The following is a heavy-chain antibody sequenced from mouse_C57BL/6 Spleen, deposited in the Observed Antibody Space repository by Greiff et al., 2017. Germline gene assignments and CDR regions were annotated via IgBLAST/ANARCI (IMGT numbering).Heavy chain of an antibody. J-gene: IGHJ1*03. D-gene: IGHD2-1*01. CDR1: GYTFTSYW. Sequence: QVQLQQPGAELVMPGASVKLSCKASGYTFTSYWMHWVKQRPGQGLEWIGEIDPSDSYTNYNQKFKGKSTLTVDKSSSTAYMQLSSLTSEDSAVYYCARRFYGNYEGLWYFDVWGTGTTVTVSS. CDR2: IDPSDSYT. CDR3: ARRFYGNYEGLWYFDV. V-gene: IGHV1-69*01.